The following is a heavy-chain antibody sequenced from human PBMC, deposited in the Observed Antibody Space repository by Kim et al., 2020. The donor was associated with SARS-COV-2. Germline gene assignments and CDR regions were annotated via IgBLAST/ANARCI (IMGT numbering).Heavy chain of an antibody. CDR1: GFTFSSYS. J-gene: IGHJ6*02. CDR3: ARDRYSSGWYRFGSSYGMDG. Sequence: GGSLRLSCAASGFTFSSYSMNWVRQAPGKGLEWVSYISSSSTIYYADSVKGRFTISRDNAKNSLYLQMNSLRDEDTAVYYCARDRYSSGWYRFGSSYGMDGWGQGTTVTVSS. V-gene: IGHV3-48*02. CDR2: ISSSSTI. D-gene: IGHD6-19*01.